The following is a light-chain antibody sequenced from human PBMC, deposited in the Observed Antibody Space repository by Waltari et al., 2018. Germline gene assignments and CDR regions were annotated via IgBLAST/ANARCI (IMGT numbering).Light chain of an antibody. V-gene: IGLV1-47*01. CDR1: SSNIGSTY. CDR2: RNN. Sequence: QSVLTQPPSASGTPGQRVTVSCSGSSSNIGSTYVYWYQQLPGTAPRPLIYRNNQRPAGVPDRFSGSKSGTSASLAISGLRSEDEADYYCATWDESLSAWVFGGGTKLTVL. J-gene: IGLJ3*02. CDR3: ATWDESLSAWV.